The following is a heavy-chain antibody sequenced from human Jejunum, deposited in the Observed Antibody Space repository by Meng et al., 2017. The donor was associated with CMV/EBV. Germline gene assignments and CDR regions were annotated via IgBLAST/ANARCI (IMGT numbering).Heavy chain of an antibody. CDR1: GFTFNIND. Sequence: SGFTFNINDMSWVRQAPGKGLEWVSLISSAFYSGHSGTKYADSVKGRFTVSRDISRTTVYLQMNNLRVEDTAVYYCAKDQPVLDCWGRGTRVTVSS. J-gene: IGHJ4*02. V-gene: IGHV3-23*03. D-gene: IGHD1-14*01. CDR3: AKDQPVLDC. CDR2: ISSAFYSGHSGT.